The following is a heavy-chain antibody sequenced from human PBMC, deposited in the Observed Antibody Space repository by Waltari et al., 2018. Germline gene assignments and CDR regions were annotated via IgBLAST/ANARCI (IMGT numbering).Heavy chain of an antibody. D-gene: IGHD6-13*01. J-gene: IGHJ4*02. CDR1: GGSISSYY. CDR2: IYYSGST. Sequence: QVQLQESGPGLVKPSETLSLTCTVSGGSISSYYWSWIRQPPGKGLEWIGYIYYSGSTNYNPSLKSRVTISVDTSKNQFSLKLSSVTAADTAVYYCARESASSWYGVDYWGQGTLVTVSS. CDR3: ARESASSWYGVDY. V-gene: IGHV4-59*01.